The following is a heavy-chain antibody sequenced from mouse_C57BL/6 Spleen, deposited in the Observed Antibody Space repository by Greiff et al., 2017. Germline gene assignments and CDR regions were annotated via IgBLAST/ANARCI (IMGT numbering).Heavy chain of an antibody. V-gene: IGHV14-4*01. D-gene: IGHD2-4*01. CDR1: GFNIKDDY. CDR3: TAGDYGGAY. Sequence: VQLQQSGAELVRPGASVKLSCTASGFNIKDDYMHWVKQRPEQGLEWIGWIDPENGDTEYASKFQGKATITADTSSNTAYLQLSSLTSEDTAVYCCTAGDYGGAYWGQGTLVTVSA. CDR2: IDPENGDT. J-gene: IGHJ3*01.